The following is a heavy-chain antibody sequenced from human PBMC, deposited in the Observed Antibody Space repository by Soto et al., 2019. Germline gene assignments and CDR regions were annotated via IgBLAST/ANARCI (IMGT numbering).Heavy chain of an antibody. D-gene: IGHD6-13*01. CDR2: ISYDGSNK. J-gene: IGHJ5*02. CDR1: GFTFSSYA. V-gene: IGHV3-30-3*01. Sequence: QVQLVESGGGVVQPGRSLRLSCAASGFTFSSYAMHWVRQAPGKGLEWVAVISYDGSNKYYADSVKGRFTISRDNSKNTLYLQMNSLRAEDTAVYYCARDGAASMFSWFDPWGPGTLVTVSS. CDR3: ARDGAASMFSWFDP.